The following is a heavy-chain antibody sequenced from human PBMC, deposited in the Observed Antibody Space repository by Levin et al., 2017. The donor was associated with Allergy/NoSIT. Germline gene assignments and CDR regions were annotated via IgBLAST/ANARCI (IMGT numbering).Heavy chain of an antibody. CDR3: AKDLRWGFDY. V-gene: IGHV3-23*01. D-gene: IGHD1-26*01. J-gene: IGHJ4*02. Sequence: GGSLRLSCAASGFTFNIYGMSWLRQAQGKGLEWVSAISGSGANTCYADSVKGRFTISRDNSKHTLYLQMSSLRAEDTAVYYCAKDLRWGFDYWGLGTRVTVSS. CDR1: GFTFNIYG. CDR2: ISGSGANT.